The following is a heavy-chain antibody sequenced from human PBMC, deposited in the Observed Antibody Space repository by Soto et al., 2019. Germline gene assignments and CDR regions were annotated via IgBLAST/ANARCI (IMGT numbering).Heavy chain of an antibody. CDR2: ITGSGDTI. Sequence: EVQLLESGGDLVQPGGSLRLSCAASGFTFSSYVISWVRQAPGKGLEWVSGITGSGDTIYCADSVKGRFTISRDNSKNTLYLQMNSLRVDDTALYYCARSRDGYNLLDLWGQGSLVTVSS. CDR1: GFTFSSYV. CDR3: ARSRDGYNLLDL. V-gene: IGHV3-23*01. D-gene: IGHD5-12*01. J-gene: IGHJ4*02.